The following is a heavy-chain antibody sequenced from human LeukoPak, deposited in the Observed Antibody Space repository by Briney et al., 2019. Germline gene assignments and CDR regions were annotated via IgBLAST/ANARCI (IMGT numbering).Heavy chain of an antibody. CDR3: ARQYSSSGHADY. V-gene: IGHV4-38-2*02. D-gene: IGHD6-6*01. CDR2: IYHSGTT. J-gene: IGHJ4*02. CDR1: GYSISSGYY. Sequence: SETLSLTCTVSGYSISSGYYWGWIRQPPGKGLEWIGNIYHSGTTYYNPSLKSRVTISVDTSKNQFSLKMSSVTAADTAVYYCARQYSSSGHADYWGQGTLVTVSS.